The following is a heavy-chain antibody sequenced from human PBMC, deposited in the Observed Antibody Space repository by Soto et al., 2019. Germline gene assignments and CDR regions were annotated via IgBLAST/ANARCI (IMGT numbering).Heavy chain of an antibody. CDR3: SRGGGWNRFDS. Sequence: PSETLSLTCNVSGASLTDHYWSWIRQSPGKGLEWIGYIFFSGITDYNPSLKSRVTMSMDMSKNQFSLKLNSVTAADSAVYYCSRGGGWNRFDSWGQGTLVTVAS. D-gene: IGHD1-1*01. CDR1: GASLTDHY. V-gene: IGHV4-59*11. CDR2: IFFSGIT. J-gene: IGHJ5*01.